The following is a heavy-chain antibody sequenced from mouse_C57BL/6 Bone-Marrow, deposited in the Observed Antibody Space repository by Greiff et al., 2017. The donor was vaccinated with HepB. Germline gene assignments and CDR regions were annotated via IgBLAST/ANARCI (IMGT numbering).Heavy chain of an antibody. V-gene: IGHV1-81*01. CDR1: GYTFTSYG. D-gene: IGHD1-1*01. CDR3: ARDYYYSLISVWFAY. CDR2: IYPRSGNT. Sequence: QVQLQQSGAELARPGASVKLSCKASGYTFTSYGISWVKQRTGQGLEWIGEIYPRSGNTYYNEKFKGKATLTADKSSSTAYMELRSLTSEDSAVYFCARDYYYSLISVWFAYWGQGTLVTVSA. J-gene: IGHJ3*01.